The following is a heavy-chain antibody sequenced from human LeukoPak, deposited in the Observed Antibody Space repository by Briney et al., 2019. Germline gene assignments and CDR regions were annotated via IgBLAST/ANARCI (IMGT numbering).Heavy chain of an antibody. V-gene: IGHV5-51*01. CDR1: GYSFTSYW. Sequence: GESLQISCQGSGYSFTSYWIGWVRQMPGKGLEWMGIIYPGDSDTRYSPSFQGQVTISADKSISTAYLQWSSLKASDTAMYYCARRDITMVRGVINNAFDIWGQGTMVTVSS. J-gene: IGHJ3*02. D-gene: IGHD3-10*01. CDR2: IYPGDSDT. CDR3: ARRDITMVRGVINNAFDI.